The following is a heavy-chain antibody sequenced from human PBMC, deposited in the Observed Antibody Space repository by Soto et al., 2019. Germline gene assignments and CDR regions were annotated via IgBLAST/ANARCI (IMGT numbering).Heavy chain of an antibody. CDR1: GGTFSSYA. CDR3: ARDRAYCGGECYDAFDI. J-gene: IGHJ3*02. CDR2: IIPIFGTA. V-gene: IGHV1-69*01. Sequence: QVQLVQSGAEVKKPGSSVKVSCKASGGTFSSYAISWVRQAPGQGLEWMGGIIPIFGTANYAQKFQGRVTITADESTNTAYMELSSLRSEDTDVYYCARDRAYCGGECYDAFDIWGQGTMITVS. D-gene: IGHD2-21*01.